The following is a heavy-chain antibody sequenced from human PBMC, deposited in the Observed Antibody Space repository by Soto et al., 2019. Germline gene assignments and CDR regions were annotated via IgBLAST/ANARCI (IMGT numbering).Heavy chain of an antibody. CDR2: ISYDGSNK. CDR1: GFTFSSYG. CDR3: AKDVVNGDYESGVDP. V-gene: IGHV3-30*18. Sequence: QVQLVESGGGGVHPGRSLRLSCAASGFTFSSYGMHWVRQAPGKGLEWVAVISYDGSNKYYADSVKGRFTISRDNSKNTLYLQMNSLRAEDTAVYYCAKDVVNGDYESGVDPWGQGTLVTVSS. J-gene: IGHJ5*02. D-gene: IGHD4-17*01.